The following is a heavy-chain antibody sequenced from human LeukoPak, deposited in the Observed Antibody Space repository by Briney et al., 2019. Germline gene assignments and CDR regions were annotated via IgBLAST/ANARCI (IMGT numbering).Heavy chain of an antibody. CDR3: ARGQPGVAAAGNLDY. J-gene: IGHJ4*02. CDR1: GFIFSSPA. CDR2: ISHDGSEK. D-gene: IGHD6-13*01. V-gene: IGHV3-30*04. Sequence: GGSLRLSCAASGFIFSSPAMHWVRQAPGKGLEWVAVISHDGSEKYYGDSVKGRFTISRDTSKNTLFLQMNSLRAEDTAVYYCARGQPGVAAAGNLDYWGQGTLVTVSS.